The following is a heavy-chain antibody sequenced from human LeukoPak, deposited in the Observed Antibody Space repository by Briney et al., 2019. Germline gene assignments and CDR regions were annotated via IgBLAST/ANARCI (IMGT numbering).Heavy chain of an antibody. V-gene: IGHV3-66*01. CDR3: ARVDEYYGDAQSLEYFQH. CDR2: IYSGGST. Sequence: GGSLRLSCAASGLTFSKYSMTWVRQAPGKGLEWVSVIYSGGSTYYADSVKGRFTISRDNSKNTLYLQMNSLRAEDTAVYYCARVDEYYGDAQSLEYFQHWGQGTLVTVSS. CDR1: GLTFSKYS. D-gene: IGHD4-17*01. J-gene: IGHJ1*01.